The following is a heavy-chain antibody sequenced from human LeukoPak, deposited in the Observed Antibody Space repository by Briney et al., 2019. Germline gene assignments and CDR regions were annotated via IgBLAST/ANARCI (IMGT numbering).Heavy chain of an antibody. CDR1: GFPFSIYT. V-gene: IGHV3-21*01. CDR2: ISGSSNDI. Sequence: GGSLRLSCAASGFPFSIYTMNWVRQAPGKGLEWVSSISGSSNDIYYADSVKGRFTISRDNAKNSLYLQMNSLRAEDTAVYYCATDYYCSAGSCYPPDWGQGTLVTVSS. CDR3: ATDYYCSAGSCYPPD. D-gene: IGHD2-15*01. J-gene: IGHJ4*02.